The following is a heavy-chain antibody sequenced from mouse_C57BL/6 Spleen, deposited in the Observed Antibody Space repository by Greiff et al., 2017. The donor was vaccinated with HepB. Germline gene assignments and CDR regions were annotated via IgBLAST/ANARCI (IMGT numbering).Heavy chain of an antibody. CDR3: ARRDDYDDWYFDV. CDR1: GYTFTDYY. Sequence: EVQLQQSGPELVKPGASVKISCKASGYTFTDYYMNWVKQSHGKSLEWIGDINPNNGGTSYNQKFKGKATLTVDKSSSTAYMELRSLTSEDSAVYYCARRDDYDDWYFDVWGTGTTVTVSS. D-gene: IGHD2-4*01. J-gene: IGHJ1*03. CDR2: INPNNGGT. V-gene: IGHV1-26*01.